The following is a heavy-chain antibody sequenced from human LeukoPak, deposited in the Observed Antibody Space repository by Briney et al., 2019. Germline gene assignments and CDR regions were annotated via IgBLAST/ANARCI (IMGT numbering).Heavy chain of an antibody. D-gene: IGHD3-10*02. Sequence: AGGSLRLSCAASGLIFSSYEMNWVRQAPGKGLEWVSYISSSGSTIYYADSVKGRFSISRDNAKNSLYLQMNSLRAEDTAVYYCARDLRSVRSDAFDIWGQGTMVTVPS. CDR3: ARDLRSVRSDAFDI. J-gene: IGHJ3*02. V-gene: IGHV3-48*03. CDR2: ISSSGSTI. CDR1: GLIFSSYE.